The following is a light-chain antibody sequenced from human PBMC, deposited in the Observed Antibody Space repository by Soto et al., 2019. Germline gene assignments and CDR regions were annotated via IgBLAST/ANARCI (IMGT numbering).Light chain of an antibody. Sequence: QSALTQPASVSGSPGQSTTISCTGTSSDVGGYNYVSWYQQHPGKAPKLMIYEVSDRPSGVSNRFSGSKSGNTASLTSSGLQAEDEADYYCSSYTSSNTLYVFGTGTKVTVL. J-gene: IGLJ1*01. CDR1: SSDVGGYNY. CDR2: EVS. V-gene: IGLV2-14*01. CDR3: SSYTSSNTLYV.